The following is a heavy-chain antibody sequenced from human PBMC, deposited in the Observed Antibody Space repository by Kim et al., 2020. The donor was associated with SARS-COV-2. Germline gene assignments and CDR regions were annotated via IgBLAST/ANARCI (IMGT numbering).Heavy chain of an antibody. CDR1: GFTFSGYS. Sequence: GGSLRLSCEGSGFTFSGYSMNWVRQAPGKGLEWLSSIDTSSRYIYYGDSVKGRFTISRDNAKNSLSLQMTSLRAEDTAVYYCAKEASDWAYGMDVWGHGTTVTVSS. V-gene: IGHV3-21*01. CDR3: AKEASDWAYGMDV. J-gene: IGHJ6*02. D-gene: IGHD2-21*01. CDR2: IDTSSRYI.